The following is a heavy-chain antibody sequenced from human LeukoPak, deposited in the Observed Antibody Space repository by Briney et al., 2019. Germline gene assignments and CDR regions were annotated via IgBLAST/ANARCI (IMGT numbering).Heavy chain of an antibody. Sequence: GGSLRLPCAASGFTFSSYWMSWVRQAPGKGLEWVANIKEDGSEKYYVDSVKGRFTISRDNAKNSLYLQMNSLGAEDTAVYYCARDRGDYYYYYMDVWGKGTTVTVSS. D-gene: IGHD3-10*01. J-gene: IGHJ6*03. CDR2: IKEDGSEK. CDR1: GFTFSSYW. CDR3: ARDRGDYYYYYMDV. V-gene: IGHV3-7*01.